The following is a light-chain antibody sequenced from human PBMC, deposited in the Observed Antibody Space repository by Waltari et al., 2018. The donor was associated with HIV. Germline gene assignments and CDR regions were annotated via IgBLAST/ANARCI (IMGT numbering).Light chain of an antibody. Sequence: DIQMSQSPSSMSASVGVRVTITCRVSQSIRSYLTWYQQKPGKAPKLLIYAASSLQSGVPYRFSGSGSGTDFTLTISSLQAEDFATYYCQQSYSTPRTFGRGTKVEIK. V-gene: IGKV1-39*01. J-gene: IGKJ4*02. CDR1: QSIRSY. CDR2: AAS. CDR3: QQSYSTPRT.